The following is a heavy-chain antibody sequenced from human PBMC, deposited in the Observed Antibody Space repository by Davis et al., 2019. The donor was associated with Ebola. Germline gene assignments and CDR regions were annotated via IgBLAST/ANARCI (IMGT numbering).Heavy chain of an antibody. CDR3: ARIDPTGTYGMDV. CDR2: INHSGST. Sequence: SETLSLTCAVYGGSFSGYYWSWIRQPPGKGLEWIGEINHSGSTNYNPSLKSRVTISVDTSKNQFSLKLSSVTAADTAVYYCARIDPTGTYGMDVWGQGTTDTVSS. V-gene: IGHV4-34*01. CDR1: GGSFSGYY. J-gene: IGHJ6*02. D-gene: IGHD1-14*01.